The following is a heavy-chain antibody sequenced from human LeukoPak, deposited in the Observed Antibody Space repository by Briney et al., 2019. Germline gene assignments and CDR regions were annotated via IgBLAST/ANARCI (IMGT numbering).Heavy chain of an antibody. CDR1: GGSVTTYY. J-gene: IGHJ3*02. D-gene: IGHD1-26*01. V-gene: IGHV4-59*02. CDR3: ARVSGGSYWRGSDAFDI. CDR2: VHYRGSP. Sequence: PSETLSLTCTVSGGSVTTYYWSWIRQFPGKRLEWIGHVHYRGSPDYNPSLTSRVTISVDTSKNQFSLRLTSVTAADTAVYYCARVSGGSYWRGSDAFDIWGQGTMVTVSS.